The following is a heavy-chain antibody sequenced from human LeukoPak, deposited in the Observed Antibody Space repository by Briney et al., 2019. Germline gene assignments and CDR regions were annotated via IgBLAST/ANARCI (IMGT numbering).Heavy chain of an antibody. CDR3: ARGNTVTEKPFDY. J-gene: IGHJ4*02. CDR2: IYYSGST. CDR1: GGSISSYY. Sequence: SETLSLTCTVSGGSISSYYWSWIRQPPGKGLEWIGYIYYSGSTNYNPSLKSRVTISVDTSKNQFSLKLSSVTAADTAVHYCARGNTVTEKPFDYWGQGTLVTVSS. D-gene: IGHD4-17*01. V-gene: IGHV4-59*01.